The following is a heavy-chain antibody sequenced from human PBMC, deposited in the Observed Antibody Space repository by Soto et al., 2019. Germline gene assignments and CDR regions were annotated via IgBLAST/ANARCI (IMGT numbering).Heavy chain of an antibody. CDR3: ARGLRITMIVVVPQGWFDP. D-gene: IGHD3-22*01. J-gene: IGHJ5*02. V-gene: IGHV1-3*01. CDR1: GYTFTSYA. Sequence: ASVKVSCKASGYTFTSYAMHWVRQAPGQRLEWMGWINAGNGNTKYSQKFQGRVTITRDTSASTAYMELSSLRSEDTAVYYCARGLRITMIVVVPQGWFDPWGQGTLVTSPQ. CDR2: INAGNGNT.